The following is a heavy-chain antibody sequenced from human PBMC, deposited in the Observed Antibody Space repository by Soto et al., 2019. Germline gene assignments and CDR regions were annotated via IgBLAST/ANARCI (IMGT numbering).Heavy chain of an antibody. V-gene: IGHV1-8*01. CDR2: MNPNSGNT. CDR3: ARVRYCSSTSCYAELYYYYYMGV. Sequence: QVQLVQSGAEVKKPGASVKVSCKASGYTFTSYDINWVRQATGQGLEWMGWMNPNSGNTGYAQKFQGRVTMTRNTSISTAYMELSSLRSEDTAVYYCARVRYCSSTSCYAELYYYYYMGVWGKGTTVTVSS. J-gene: IGHJ6*03. D-gene: IGHD2-2*01. CDR1: GYTFTSYD.